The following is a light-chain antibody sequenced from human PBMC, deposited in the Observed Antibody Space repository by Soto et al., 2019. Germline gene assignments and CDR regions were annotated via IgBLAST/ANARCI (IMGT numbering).Light chain of an antibody. CDR3: AAWDGSLKGWV. V-gene: IGLV1-47*01. CDR1: SSNIGSNF. J-gene: IGLJ3*02. Sequence: QLVLTQPPSASGIPGQGVTFSCSGSSSNIGSNFVYWYQHLPGKAPKLLIYRNHQRPSGVPDRLSGSKSGTSASLAISGLRSEDEADYYCAAWDGSLKGWVFGGGTKLTVL. CDR2: RNH.